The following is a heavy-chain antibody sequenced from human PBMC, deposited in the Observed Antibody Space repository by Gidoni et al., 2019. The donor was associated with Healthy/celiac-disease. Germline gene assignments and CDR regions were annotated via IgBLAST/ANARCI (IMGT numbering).Heavy chain of an antibody. V-gene: IGHV3-30*18. D-gene: IGHD3-22*01. CDR1: GFTFSSYG. CDR3: AKDDSSGFDLDY. CDR2: ISYDGSNK. J-gene: IGHJ4*02. Sequence: QVQLVESGGGVVQPGRSLRLSCAASGFTFSSYGMHWVRQAPGKGLEWVAVISYDGSNKYYADSVKGRFTISRDNSKNTLYLQMNSLRAEDTAVYYCAKDDSSGFDLDYWGQGTLVTVS.